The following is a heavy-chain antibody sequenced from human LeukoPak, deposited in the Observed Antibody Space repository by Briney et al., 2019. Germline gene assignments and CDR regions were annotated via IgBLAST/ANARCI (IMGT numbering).Heavy chain of an antibody. CDR2: INSDGSST. CDR3: ATTSSSPEYFQH. CDR1: GFTFSTYW. Sequence: TGGSLRLSCAASGFTFSTYWMNWVRQAPGKGLVWVSRINSDGSSTSYADSVKGRFTISRDNAKNTLYLQMNTLRAEDTAVYYCATTSSSPEYFQHWGQGTLVTVSS. D-gene: IGHD6-6*01. V-gene: IGHV3-74*01. J-gene: IGHJ1*01.